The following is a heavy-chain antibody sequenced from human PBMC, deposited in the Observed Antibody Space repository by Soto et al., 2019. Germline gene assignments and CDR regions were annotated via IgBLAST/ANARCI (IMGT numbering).Heavy chain of an antibody. Sequence: WGSLRLSCSASGLSVSTNFMSWIRQAPGKGLEWLAVIYSGGKTSYADSVKGRFTISKDNSKNTLSLQMNSLRAEDTAVYYCTRDAPGERPYYFYYYGMDVWGQGTTVTVSS. CDR3: TRDAPGERPYYFYYYGMDV. CDR1: GLSVSTNF. CDR2: IYSGGKT. J-gene: IGHJ6*02. V-gene: IGHV3-53*01.